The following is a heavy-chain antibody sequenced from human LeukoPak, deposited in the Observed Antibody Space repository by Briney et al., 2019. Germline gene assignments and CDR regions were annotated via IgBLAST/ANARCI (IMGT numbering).Heavy chain of an antibody. V-gene: IGHV3-23*01. CDR2: ISGSGGST. CDR1: GFTFSSYA. J-gene: IGHJ4*02. CDR3: ASPLWELPQRSVDY. Sequence: GGSLRLSCAASGFTFSSYAMSWVRQAPGKGLEWVSAISGSGGSTYYADCVKGRFTISRDNSKNTLYLQTNSLRAEDTAVYYCASPLWELPQRSVDYWGQGALVTVSS. D-gene: IGHD1-26*01.